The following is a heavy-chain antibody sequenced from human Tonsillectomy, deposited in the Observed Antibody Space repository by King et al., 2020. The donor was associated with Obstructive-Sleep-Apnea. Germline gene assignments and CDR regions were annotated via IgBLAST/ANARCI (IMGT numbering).Heavy chain of an antibody. CDR1: GFTFSSYS. J-gene: IGHJ4*02. V-gene: IGHV3-48*01. CDR3: ARDSGDSGYDSRPI. D-gene: IGHD5-12*01. Sequence: VQLVESGGGLVQPGGSLRLSCAASGFTFSSYSMNWVRQARGKGLEWVSYITSSRNPIYSADSVRGRLTISSDKAKNSLYLQMNSLRAEDTAVYYCARDSGDSGYDSRPIWGQGILVTVSS. CDR2: ITSSRNPI.